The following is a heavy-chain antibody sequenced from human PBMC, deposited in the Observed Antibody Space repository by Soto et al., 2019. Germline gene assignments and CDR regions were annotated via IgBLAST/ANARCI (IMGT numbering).Heavy chain of an antibody. CDR3: ARGELLGFGDPQGADY. CDR1: GYTFTSYG. V-gene: IGHV1-18*01. Sequence: QVQLVQSGAEVKKPGASVKVSCKASGYTFTSYGISWVRQAPGQGLEWMGWISAYNGNTNYAQKLQGRVTMTTDTSTRKAYTTLRSLTSDDTAVYYCARGELLGFGDPQGADYWGQGTLVTVSS. D-gene: IGHD3-10*01. CDR2: ISAYNGNT. J-gene: IGHJ4*02.